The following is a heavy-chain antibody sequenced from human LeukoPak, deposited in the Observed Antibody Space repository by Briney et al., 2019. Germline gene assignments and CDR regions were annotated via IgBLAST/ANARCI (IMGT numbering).Heavy chain of an antibody. CDR2: VSYDGSDK. CDR1: GFTFSTYG. CDR3: AKPRGGDSWAFDI. V-gene: IGHV3-30*18. D-gene: IGHD2-21*02. Sequence: GRSLRLSCEASGFTFSTYGMHWVRQAPGKGLEWVAGVSYDGSDKYYADSVKGRFTISRDNSENTLYLQMNSLRPDDTAVYYCAKPRGGDSWAFDIWGHGTMVAVSS. J-gene: IGHJ3*02.